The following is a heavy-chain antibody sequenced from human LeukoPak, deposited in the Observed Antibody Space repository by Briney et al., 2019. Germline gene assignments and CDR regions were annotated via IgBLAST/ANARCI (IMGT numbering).Heavy chain of an antibody. CDR3: ASRSGSFSDALDI. V-gene: IGHV4-30-4*01. Sequence: PSQTLSLTCTVSGGSISSGDYYGTWLRQPPGKGLEWIGYIHYSESTKYNPSLQSRVTMSVDTSKNQFSLKLSSVTAADTAVYYCASRSGSFSDALDIWGQGTLVTVSS. CDR2: IHYSEST. D-gene: IGHD3-10*01. CDR1: GGSISSGDYY. J-gene: IGHJ3*02.